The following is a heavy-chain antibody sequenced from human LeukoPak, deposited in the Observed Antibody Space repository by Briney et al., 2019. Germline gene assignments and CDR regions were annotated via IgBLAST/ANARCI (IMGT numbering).Heavy chain of an antibody. J-gene: IGHJ6*03. CDR2: ISSSSSYI. CDR1: GFTFSSYS. D-gene: IGHD5-18*01. V-gene: IGHV3-21*01. CDR3: ARDAGSRIQLWLRSYYYMDV. Sequence: SGGSLRLSWAASGFTFSSYSMNWVRQAPGKGLEWVSSISSSSSYIYYADSVKGRFTISRDNAKNSLYLQMNSLRAEDTAVYYCARDAGSRIQLWLRSYYYMDVWGKGTTVTVSS.